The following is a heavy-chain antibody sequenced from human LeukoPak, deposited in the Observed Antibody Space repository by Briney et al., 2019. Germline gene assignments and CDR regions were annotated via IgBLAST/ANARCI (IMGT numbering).Heavy chain of an antibody. Sequence: ASVKVSRKASGYTFTSYGISWVRQAPGQGLEWMGWISAYNDNTNYAQKLQGRVTMTTDTSTSTAYMELRSLRSDDTAVYYCARDDWLGYCSGGSCLVDYWGQGTLVTVSS. J-gene: IGHJ4*02. V-gene: IGHV1-18*01. D-gene: IGHD2-15*01. CDR1: GYTFTSYG. CDR2: ISAYNDNT. CDR3: ARDDWLGYCSGGSCLVDY.